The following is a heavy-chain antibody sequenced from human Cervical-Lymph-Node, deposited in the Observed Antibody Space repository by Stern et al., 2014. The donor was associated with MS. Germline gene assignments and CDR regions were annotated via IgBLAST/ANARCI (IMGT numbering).Heavy chain of an antibody. CDR3: AREAPSRVCFDY. CDR2: ISYDGTNK. Sequence: VQLVESGGGVVQPGRSLRLSCAASRFTFSSYAIPWVRQAPGKGLEWVALISYDGTNKYYAESVKGRFSISRDNSKNTVYLQMNSLRDDDTAVYHCAREAPSRVCFDYWGQGTLLTVSS. CDR1: RFTFSSYA. D-gene: IGHD5/OR15-5a*01. V-gene: IGHV3-30*04. J-gene: IGHJ4*02.